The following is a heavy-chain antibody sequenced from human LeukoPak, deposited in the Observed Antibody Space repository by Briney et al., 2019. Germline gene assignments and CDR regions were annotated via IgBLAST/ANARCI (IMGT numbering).Heavy chain of an antibody. J-gene: IGHJ4*01. Sequence: ASVKVSCKASGYTFIGYYIHWVRQAPGQGLELMGSVNPNSGVTDYAQKFQGRITMTRDTSISTAYMELNRLTSDDTAVYYCARDTGFPFFDFWGHGALVTVSS. CDR1: GYTFIGYY. CDR3: ARDTGFPFFDF. CDR2: VNPNSGVT. V-gene: IGHV1-2*02.